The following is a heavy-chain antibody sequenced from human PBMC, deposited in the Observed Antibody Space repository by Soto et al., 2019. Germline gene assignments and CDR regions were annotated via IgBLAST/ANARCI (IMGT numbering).Heavy chain of an antibody. J-gene: IGHJ6*02. CDR2: IWYDGSNK. V-gene: IGHV3-33*01. Sequence: QVQLVESGGGVVQPGRSLRLSCAASGFTFSSYGMHWVRQAPGKGLEWVAVIWYDGSNKYYADSVKGRFTISRDNSKNTLYWQRNSLRVEDTAVYCGARGGGGYYDILSGYLGGYVLDVWGQGTTVTVSS. CDR3: ARGGGGYYDILSGYLGGYVLDV. D-gene: IGHD3-9*01. CDR1: GFTFSSYG.